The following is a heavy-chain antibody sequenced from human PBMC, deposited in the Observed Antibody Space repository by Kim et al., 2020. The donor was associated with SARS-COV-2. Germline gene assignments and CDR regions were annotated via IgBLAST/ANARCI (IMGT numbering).Heavy chain of an antibody. CDR3: AKASGDWYFDL. Sequence: GGSLRHSCAASGFNFGDYAMHWVRQAPGKGLEWVSGISWNSGTKNYVDSVKGRFTISRDNVKKYLYLQMDSLRLEDTAFYYCAKASGDWYFDLWGRATLV. CDR1: GFNFGDYA. CDR2: ISWNSGTK. V-gene: IGHV3-9*01. J-gene: IGHJ2*01. D-gene: IGHD3-10*01.